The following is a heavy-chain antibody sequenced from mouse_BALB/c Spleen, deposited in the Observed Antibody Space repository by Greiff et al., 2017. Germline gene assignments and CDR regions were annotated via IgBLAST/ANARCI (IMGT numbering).Heavy chain of an antibody. V-gene: IGHV14-4*02. CDR3: NAWIYEGYGY. CDR2: IDPENGDT. J-gene: IGHJ3*01. D-gene: IGHD2-3*01. Sequence: VQLQQSGAELVRSGASVKLSCTASGFNIKDYYMHWVKQRPEQGLEGIGWIDPENGDTEYAPKFQGKATMTADTSSNTAYLQLSSLTSEDTAVYYCNAWIYEGYGYWGQGTLVTVSA. CDR1: GFNIKDYY.